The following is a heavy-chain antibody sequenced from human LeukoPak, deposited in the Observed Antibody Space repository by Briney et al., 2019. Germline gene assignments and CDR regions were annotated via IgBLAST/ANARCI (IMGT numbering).Heavy chain of an antibody. CDR3: ARGRTTVTTYDY. CDR2: IHYSGST. V-gene: IGHV4-61*01. J-gene: IGHJ4*02. Sequence: SEALSLTCTVSGGSISSSSYYWSWIRQPPGKGLEWIGYIHYSGSTNFNPSLKSRVTISVDTSKNQLSLKLTSVTAADTAVYYCARGRTTVTTYDYWGQGTLVTISS. D-gene: IGHD4-17*01. CDR1: GGSISSSSYY.